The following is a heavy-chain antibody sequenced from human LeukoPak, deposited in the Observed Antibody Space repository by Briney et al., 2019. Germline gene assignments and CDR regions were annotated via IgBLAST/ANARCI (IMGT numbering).Heavy chain of an antibody. CDR2: IYYSRST. D-gene: IGHD2-21*01. Sequence: SGTLSLTCTVSVGSISSYYWSWIRQPPGKGLEWIGYIYYSRSTNYNPSLKSRVTISVDTSKNQFSLKLSSVPAAGTAVYYCARRGEGFDYWGKETLVTVSS. CDR3: ARRGEGFDY. V-gene: IGHV4-59*12. CDR1: VGSISSYY. J-gene: IGHJ4*02.